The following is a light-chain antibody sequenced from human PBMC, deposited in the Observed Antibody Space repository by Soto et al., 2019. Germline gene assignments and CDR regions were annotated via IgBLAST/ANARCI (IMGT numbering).Light chain of an antibody. V-gene: IGLV2-14*01. CDR2: DVS. J-gene: IGLJ3*02. CDR1: SSDVGGYNY. Sequence: QSALTQPASVSGSPGQSITISCTGTSSDVGGYNYVSWYQQHPGRAPKLMIYDVSNRPSGVSIRFSGSKSGNTASLTISGLQADDEADYYCSSYTDSATLVLFGGGTKLTVL. CDR3: SSYTDSATLVL.